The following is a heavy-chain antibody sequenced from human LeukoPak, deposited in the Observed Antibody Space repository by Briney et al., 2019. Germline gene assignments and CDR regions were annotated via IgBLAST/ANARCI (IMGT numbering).Heavy chain of an antibody. Sequence: SETHSLTCTVSRGSLNGYYWGWIRQPPGKGLECIGYIHSSEGTAHNASLKSRLTISLDTSKNQFSLTLSSVTAADTAVYYCARHVYGEGMVVWGKGTTVTVSS. J-gene: IGHJ6*04. CDR3: ARHVYGEGMVV. CDR2: IHSSEGT. CDR1: RGSLNGYY. V-gene: IGHV4-59*08. D-gene: IGHD4-17*01.